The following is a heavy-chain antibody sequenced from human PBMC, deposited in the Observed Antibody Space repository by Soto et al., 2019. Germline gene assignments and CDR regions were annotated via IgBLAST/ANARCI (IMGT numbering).Heavy chain of an antibody. CDR1: GYTFTSYA. J-gene: IGHJ4*02. CDR2: INAGNGNT. Sequence: ASVKVSFKASGYTFTSYAMHWVRQAPGQRLEWMGWINAGNGNTKYSQKFQGRVTITRDTSASTAYMELSSLRSEDTAVYYCARDQEISSSWYVFLGHDTHPFVLWGKGTLVTVSS. V-gene: IGHV1-3*01. CDR3: ARDQEISSSWYVFLGHDTHPFVL. D-gene: IGHD6-13*01.